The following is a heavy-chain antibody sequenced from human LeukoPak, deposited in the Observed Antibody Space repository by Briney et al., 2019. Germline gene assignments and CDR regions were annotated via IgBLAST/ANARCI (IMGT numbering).Heavy chain of an antibody. CDR2: ISYSGNT. V-gene: IGHV4-28*01. J-gene: IGHJ4*02. CDR3: ARTSSSRGNYFDY. D-gene: IGHD3-10*01. CDR1: GYSISNSNW. Sequence: PSETLSLTCAVSGYSISNSNWWGWIRQPPGKGLEWIGYISYSGNTYYNPSLKSRVTISADTSKNQFSLKLSSVTAADTAVYYCARTSSSRGNYFDYWGQGTLVTVSS.